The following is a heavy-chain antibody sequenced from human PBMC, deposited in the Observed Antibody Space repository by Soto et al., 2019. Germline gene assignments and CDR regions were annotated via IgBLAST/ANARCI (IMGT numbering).Heavy chain of an antibody. CDR3: ARDLPTMDV. CDR2: IRAYNGNT. CDR1: GYTFTSYG. J-gene: IGHJ6*02. Sequence: QVQLVQSGAEVKKPGASVKVSCKASGYTFTSYGISWVRQAPGQGLEWMGWIRAYNGNTNHAQKLQGGVTMNTDTSTSTADMELRSLRSDDTAVYYCARDLPTMDVWGQGTTVTVSS. V-gene: IGHV1-18*01.